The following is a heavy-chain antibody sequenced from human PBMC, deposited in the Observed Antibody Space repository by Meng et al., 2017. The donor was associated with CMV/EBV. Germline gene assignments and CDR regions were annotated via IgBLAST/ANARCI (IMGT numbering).Heavy chain of an antibody. D-gene: IGHD2-2*01. Sequence: GESLKISCAASGFTFDDYAMHWVRQAPGKGLGWVSLISWDGGSTYYADSVKGRFTISRDNSKNSLDLQMNSLRAEDTAVYYCARDLYCSSISCYTGDYFDYWGRGTLVTVSS. CDR1: GFTFDDYA. CDR3: ARDLYCSSISCYTGDYFDY. J-gene: IGHJ4*02. V-gene: IGHV3-43D*03. CDR2: ISWDGGST.